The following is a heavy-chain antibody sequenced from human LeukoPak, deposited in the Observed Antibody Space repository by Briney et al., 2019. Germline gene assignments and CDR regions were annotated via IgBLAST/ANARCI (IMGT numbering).Heavy chain of an antibody. CDR2: ISHDGGNE. V-gene: IGHV3-30-3*01. J-gene: IGHJ4*02. D-gene: IGHD6-19*01. CDR1: RFKFGNYA. Sequence: GGSLRLSCAASRFKFGNYAMHWVRQAPGKGLAWVSLISHDGGNEYYADSVKGRFTVSRDNSKNTLYLQMNSLTDDDTAVYYCAKGRRTNSGPTLDYWGQGTLVTVSS. CDR3: AKGRRTNSGPTLDY.